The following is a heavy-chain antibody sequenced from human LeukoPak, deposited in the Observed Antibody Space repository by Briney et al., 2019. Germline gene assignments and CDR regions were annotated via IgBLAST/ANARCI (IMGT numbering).Heavy chain of an antibody. CDR1: GGSISSYY. J-gene: IGHJ4*02. V-gene: IGHV4-59*01. CDR3: ARGYAYNFDY. D-gene: IGHD5-12*01. CDR2: IYYSGST. Sequence: SETLSLTCTVSGGSISSYYWSWIRQPPGKGLEWIGYIYYSGSTNYNPSLKSRVTISVDTSKNQFSLKLSSVTAADPAVYYCARGYAYNFDYWGQGTLVTVSS.